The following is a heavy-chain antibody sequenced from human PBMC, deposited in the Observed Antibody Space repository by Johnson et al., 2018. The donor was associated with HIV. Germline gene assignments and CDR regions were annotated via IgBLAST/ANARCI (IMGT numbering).Heavy chain of an antibody. CDR3: VRDDYSFHI. V-gene: IGHV3-33*01. D-gene: IGHD4/OR15-4a*01. J-gene: IGHJ3*02. CDR2: IWYDGSNK. Sequence: QVQLVESGGGVVQPGRSLRLSCAASGFTFNSYGMHWVRQAPGKGLELVAVIWYDGSNKYYADSVKGRFTISRDNSKNTLYLQMNSLRAEDTAIYYCVRDDYSFHIWGRGTLVTVSS. CDR1: GFTFNSYG.